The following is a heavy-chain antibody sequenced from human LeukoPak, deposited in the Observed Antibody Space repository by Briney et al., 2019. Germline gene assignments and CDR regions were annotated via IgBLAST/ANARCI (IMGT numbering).Heavy chain of an antibody. CDR1: GYTFTGYY. V-gene: IGHV1-18*04. Sequence: ASVKVSCKASGYTFTGYYMHWVRQAPGQGLEWMGWISAYNGNTNYAQKLQGRVTMTTDTSTSTAYMELRSLRSDDTAVYYCARGRAGGYDYLSPRGYYYYYMDVWGKGTTVTVSS. CDR2: ISAYNGNT. J-gene: IGHJ6*03. D-gene: IGHD5-12*01. CDR3: ARGRAGGYDYLSPRGYYYYYMDV.